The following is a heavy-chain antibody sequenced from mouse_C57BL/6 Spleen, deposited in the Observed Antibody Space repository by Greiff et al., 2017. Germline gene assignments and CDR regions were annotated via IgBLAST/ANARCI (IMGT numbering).Heavy chain of an antibody. CDR2: IYPGDGDT. V-gene: IGHV1-82*01. D-gene: IGHD1-1*01. Sequence: VQLQQSGPELVKPGASVKISCKASGYAFSSSWMNWVKQRPGKGLEWIGRIYPGDGDTNYNGKFKGKATLTADKSSSTAYMQLSSLTSEDSAVYFCAREDYYYGSSYYAMDYWGQGTSVTVSS. CDR1: GYAFSSSW. J-gene: IGHJ4*01. CDR3: AREDYYYGSSYYAMDY.